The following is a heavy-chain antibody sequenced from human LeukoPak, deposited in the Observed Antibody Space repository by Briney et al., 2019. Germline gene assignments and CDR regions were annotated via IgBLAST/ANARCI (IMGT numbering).Heavy chain of an antibody. D-gene: IGHD6-13*01. CDR3: ARDRKGYPLDY. CDR2: IYYSGSP. J-gene: IGHJ4*02. Sequence: SETLSLTCTVSGGSISSGGYYWSWIRQHPGKDLEWIGYIYYSGSPYYNPSLGNRVTISLDTSKKPFSLKLSSVTAADTAVYYCARDRKGYPLDYWGQGTLVTVPS. CDR1: GGSISSGGYY. V-gene: IGHV4-31*03.